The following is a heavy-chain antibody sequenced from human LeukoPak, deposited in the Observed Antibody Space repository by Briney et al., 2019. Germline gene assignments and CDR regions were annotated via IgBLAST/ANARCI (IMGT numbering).Heavy chain of an antibody. Sequence: TGGSLRLSCTASGFTFGDYAMSWVRQAPGKGLEWVGFIRSKAYGGTTEYAASVKGRFTISRDDSKSIAYLQMNSLKTEDTAVYYCTTDLWGELLIKLPVDYWGQGTLVTVSS. J-gene: IGHJ4*02. D-gene: IGHD1-26*01. CDR3: TTDLWGELLIKLPVDY. V-gene: IGHV3-49*04. CDR2: IRSKAYGGTT. CDR1: GFTFGDYA.